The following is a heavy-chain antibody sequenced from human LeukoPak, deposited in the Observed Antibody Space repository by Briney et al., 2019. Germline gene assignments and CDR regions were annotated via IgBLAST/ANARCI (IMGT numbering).Heavy chain of an antibody. CDR3: ALITNGLIFVGGDY. Sequence: SVKVSCKASGGTFSSYATSWVRQAPGQGLEWMGGIIPIFGTANYAQKFQGRVTITADESTSTAYMELSSLRSEDTAVYYCALITNGLIFVGGDYWGQGTLVTVSS. D-gene: IGHD3/OR15-3a*01. CDR1: GGTFSSYA. J-gene: IGHJ4*02. CDR2: IIPIFGTA. V-gene: IGHV1-69*13.